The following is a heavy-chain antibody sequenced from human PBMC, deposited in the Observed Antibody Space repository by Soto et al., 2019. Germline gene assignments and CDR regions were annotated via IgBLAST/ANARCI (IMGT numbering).Heavy chain of an antibody. CDR2: IWYDGNSK. V-gene: IGHV3-33*01. D-gene: IGHD3-22*01. J-gene: IGHJ4*02. CDR3: ARENYYDTSGLDF. CDR1: GFTFTSYG. Sequence: PGGSLRLSCAASGFTFTSYGMHWVRQAPGKGLEWVAGIWYDGNSKYYEDSVKGRFTISRDNSKNTLYLEMNSLRGDDTAVYYCARENYYDTSGLDFWGPGTLVNVSS.